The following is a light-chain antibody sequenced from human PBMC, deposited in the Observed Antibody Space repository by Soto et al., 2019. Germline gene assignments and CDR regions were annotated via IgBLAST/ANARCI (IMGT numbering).Light chain of an antibody. CDR2: DAT. J-gene: IGKJ4*01. V-gene: IGKV1-33*01. Sequence: DIQMTQSPSSLSASVGDRVTITCQATQDIKNYLNWYQQKPGKAPKLLIYDATTLGTGVPSRFSGGGSGADFTFTISSLQPEDVGTYYCQQYDNVGLAFGGGTKVDIK. CDR3: QQYDNVGLA. CDR1: QDIKNY.